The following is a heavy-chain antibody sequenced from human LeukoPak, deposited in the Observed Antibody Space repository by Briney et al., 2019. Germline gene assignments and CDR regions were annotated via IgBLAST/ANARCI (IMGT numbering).Heavy chain of an antibody. J-gene: IGHJ3*02. V-gene: IGHV3-21*01. Sequence: GGSLRLSCAASGFTFSSYSMNWVRQTPGKGLEWVSSIGSSGSHIYYADSVKGRFTISRDNAKNSLYLQMNSLRAEGTAVYYCARVGSGGTREDTFDIWGQGTMVTVSS. CDR2: IGSSGSHI. CDR3: ARVGSGGTREDTFDI. CDR1: GFTFSSYS. D-gene: IGHD1-26*01.